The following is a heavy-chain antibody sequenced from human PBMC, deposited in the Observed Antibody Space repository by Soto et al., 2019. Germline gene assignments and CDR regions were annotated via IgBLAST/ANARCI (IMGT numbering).Heavy chain of an antibody. CDR2: ISYDGSNK. J-gene: IGHJ2*01. V-gene: IGHV3-30-3*01. CDR1: GFTFSSYA. CDR3: ARPLWRDDYNWGYFDL. Sequence: QVKLVESRGGVVQPGRSLRLSCAASGFTFSSYAMHWVRQVPGKGLEWVAVISYDGSNKYYADSVKGRFTISRDNSKNTMYLQMNSLRAEDTAVYYCARPLWRDDYNWGYFDLWGRGTLVTVSS. D-gene: IGHD4-4*01.